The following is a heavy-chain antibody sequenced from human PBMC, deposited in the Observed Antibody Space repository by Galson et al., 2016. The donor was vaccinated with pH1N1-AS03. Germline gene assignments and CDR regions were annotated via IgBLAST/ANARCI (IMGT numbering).Heavy chain of an antibody. J-gene: IGHJ3*02. CDR2: INPDSGGT. V-gene: IGHV1-2*06. Sequence: SVKVSCKASGYTFSGYYMHWVRQAPGQGLGWLGRINPDSGGTNVAQKFQGRVTMSRDTSITTAYMELTRLTSDDMAVYYCARGMRGTGVFDIWGQGTMVTVSS. CDR1: GYTFSGYY. D-gene: IGHD2-8*02. CDR3: ARGMRGTGVFDI.